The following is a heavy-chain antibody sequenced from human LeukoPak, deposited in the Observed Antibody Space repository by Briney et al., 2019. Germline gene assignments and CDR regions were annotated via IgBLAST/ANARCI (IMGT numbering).Heavy chain of an antibody. D-gene: IGHD6-13*01. CDR3: ARDDKEQQLDYYYYYGMDV. J-gene: IGHJ6*02. V-gene: IGHV1-18*01. CDR2: ISAYNGNT. CDR1: GYTFTSYG. Sequence: ASVKVSCKASGYTFTSYGISWGRQAPGQGLEWMGWISAYNGNTNYAQKLQGRVTMTTDTSTSTAYMELRSLRSDDTAVYYCARDDKEQQLDYYYYYGMDVWGQGTTVTVSS.